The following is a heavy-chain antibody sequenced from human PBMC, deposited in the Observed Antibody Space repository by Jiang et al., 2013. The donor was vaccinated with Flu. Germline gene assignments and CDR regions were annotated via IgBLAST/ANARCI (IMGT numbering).Heavy chain of an antibody. D-gene: IGHD6-19*01. Sequence: VQLLESGGGVVQPGGSLRLSCAASGFTFSSYGMHWVRQAPGKGLEWVAVIWYDGSNKYYADSVKGRFTISRDNSKNTLYLQMNSLRAEDTAVYYCARDGLIAVNAFDIWGQGTMVTVSS. CDR1: GFTFSSYG. J-gene: IGHJ3*02. CDR3: ARDGLIAVNAFDI. CDR2: IWYDGSNK. V-gene: IGHV3-33*01.